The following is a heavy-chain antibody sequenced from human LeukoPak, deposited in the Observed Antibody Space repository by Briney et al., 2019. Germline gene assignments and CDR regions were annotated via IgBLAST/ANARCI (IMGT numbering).Heavy chain of an antibody. CDR3: AREDYSGYDFYDY. V-gene: IGHV3-74*01. CDR2: INSDGSSR. D-gene: IGHD5-12*01. Sequence: GGSLRLSCAASGFTFSSYWMHWVRQAPGKGLVWVSLINSDGSSRNYADSVKGRFTISRDNAKNTLYLQMNSLRVEDTAVYYCAREDYSGYDFYDYWGQGAMAGVSS. CDR1: GFTFSSYW. J-gene: IGHJ4*02.